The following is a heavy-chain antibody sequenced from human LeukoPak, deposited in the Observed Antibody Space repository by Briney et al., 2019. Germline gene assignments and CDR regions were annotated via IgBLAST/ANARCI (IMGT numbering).Heavy chain of an antibody. Sequence: ASVKVSCKASGYTFTSYYMHWVRQAPGQGLEWMGIINPSGGGTNYAQKFQGRVTMTRDMSISTAYMELSRLRSDDTAVYYCVWVIVDQFDYWGQGTLVTVSS. CDR2: INPSGGGT. CDR3: VWVIVDQFDY. J-gene: IGHJ4*02. V-gene: IGHV1-2*02. CDR1: GYTFTSYY. D-gene: IGHD3-22*01.